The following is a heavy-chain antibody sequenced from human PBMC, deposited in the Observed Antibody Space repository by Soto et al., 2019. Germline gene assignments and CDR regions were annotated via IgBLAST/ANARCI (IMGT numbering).Heavy chain of an antibody. CDR2: IKHTGDA. CDR1: GDSIKTETW. CDR3: ARPGRLPWFAA. Sequence: QVHLQESGPGLVKPSETLSLTCAVSGDSIKTETWWSWLRQLPGTGLEWIGEIKHTGDANANPALRSRVFMWVDCTKNQSFLNLRSVCAAHTAVDYCARPGRLPWFAAWGQGTLVTVSS. J-gene: IGHJ5*01. D-gene: IGHD3-10*01. V-gene: IGHV4-4*02.